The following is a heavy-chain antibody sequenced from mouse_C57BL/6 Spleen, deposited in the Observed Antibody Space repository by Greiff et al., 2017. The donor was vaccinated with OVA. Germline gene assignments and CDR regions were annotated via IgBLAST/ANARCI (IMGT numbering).Heavy chain of an antibody. J-gene: IGHJ3*01. Sequence: QVQLQQSGPELVKPGASVKISCKASGYAFSSSWMNWVKQRPGKGLEWIGRIYPGDGETNYTGKFKGKATLTADKSSSTAYMQLSSLTSEDSAVYFCARSVLSWFAYWGQGTLVTVSA. CDR1: GYAFSSSW. V-gene: IGHV1-82*01. CDR2: IYPGDGET. CDR3: ARSVLSWFAY.